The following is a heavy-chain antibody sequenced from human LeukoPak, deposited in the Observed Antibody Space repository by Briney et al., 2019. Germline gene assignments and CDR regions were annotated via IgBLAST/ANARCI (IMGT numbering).Heavy chain of an antibody. CDR1: GYTFTSYD. CDR3: ARVLRARYGSGSYSYYGMDV. CDR2: MNPNSGNT. Sequence: ASVKVSCKASGYTFTSYDINWVRQATGQGLEWMGWMNPNSGNTGYAQKFQGRVTMTRNTFISTAYMELSSLRSEDTAVYYCARVLRARYGSGSYSYYGMDVWGQGTTVTVSS. D-gene: IGHD3-10*01. V-gene: IGHV1-8*01. J-gene: IGHJ6*02.